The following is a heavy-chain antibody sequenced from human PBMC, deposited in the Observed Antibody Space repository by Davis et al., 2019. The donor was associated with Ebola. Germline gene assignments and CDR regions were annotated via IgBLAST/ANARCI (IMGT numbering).Heavy chain of an antibody. CDR3: ARDSRWLVPGTYYYYGMDV. CDR2: INHSGST. J-gene: IGHJ6*02. CDR1: GFSVSSNY. D-gene: IGHD6-19*01. V-gene: IGHV4-34*01. Sequence: ESLKISCAASGFSVSSNYMNWVRQPPGKGLEWIGEINHSGSTNYNPSLKSRVTISVDTSKNQFSLKLSSVTAADTAVYYCARDSRWLVPGTYYYYGMDVWGQGTTVTVSS.